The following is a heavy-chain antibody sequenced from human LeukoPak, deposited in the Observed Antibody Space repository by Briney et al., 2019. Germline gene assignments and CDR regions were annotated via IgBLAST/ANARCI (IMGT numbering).Heavy chain of an antibody. Sequence: SETLSLTCAVSGGSISSSNWWCWVRQPPGKGLEWIGEIYHSGSTNYNPSLKSRVTIDKSKNQFSLMLSSVTAADTAVYYCARVQLVIDYGASYWLDPWGQGTLVTVSS. D-gene: IGHD4-17*01. CDR1: GGSISSSNW. CDR2: IYHSGST. CDR3: ARVQLVIDYGASYWLDP. J-gene: IGHJ5*02. V-gene: IGHV4-4*02.